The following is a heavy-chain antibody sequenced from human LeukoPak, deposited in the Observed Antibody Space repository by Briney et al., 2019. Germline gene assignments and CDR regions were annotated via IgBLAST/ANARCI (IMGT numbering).Heavy chain of an antibody. Sequence: GGSLRLSCAASGLTFSTDWMHWVRQVPGKGLAWVSVINPDGSTAIYADSVKGRFSISRDNAKNTLYLQMNSLRDEDTAVYYCARGTLGATDYWGQGTLVTVSS. J-gene: IGHJ4*02. CDR2: INPDGSTA. D-gene: IGHD1-26*01. CDR1: GLTFSTDW. CDR3: ARGTLGATDY. V-gene: IGHV3-74*01.